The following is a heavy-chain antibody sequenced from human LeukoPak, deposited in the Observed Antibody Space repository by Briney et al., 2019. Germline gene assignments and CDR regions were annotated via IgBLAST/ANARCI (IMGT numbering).Heavy chain of an antibody. J-gene: IGHJ4*02. V-gene: IGHV3-48*02. CDR3: ARGGRYCGSTSCYTRPFDY. CDR1: GFTFSSYS. Sequence: GGSLRLSCAASGFTFSSYSMNWVRQAPGKGLEWVSYISSSSSTIYYADSVKGRFTISRDNAKNSLYLQMNSLRDEDTAVYYCARGGRYCGSTSCYTRPFDYWGQGTLVTVSS. D-gene: IGHD2-2*02. CDR2: ISSSSSTI.